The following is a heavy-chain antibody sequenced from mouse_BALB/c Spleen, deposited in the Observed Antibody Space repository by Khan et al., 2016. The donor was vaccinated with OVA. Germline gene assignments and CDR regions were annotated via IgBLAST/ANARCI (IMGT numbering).Heavy chain of an antibody. CDR3: ARWLLRGNYYAMDY. Sequence: QIQLVQSGPELKKPGETVKISCKASGYTFTDYSMHWVKQAPGKGLKWMGWINTETGEPTYADDFKGRFAFSLETSASPSYLQINNLKNEDTATYFCARWLLRGNYYAMDYWGQGTSVTVSS. J-gene: IGHJ4*01. CDR2: INTETGEP. D-gene: IGHD2-3*01. CDR1: GYTFTDYS. V-gene: IGHV9-2-1*01.